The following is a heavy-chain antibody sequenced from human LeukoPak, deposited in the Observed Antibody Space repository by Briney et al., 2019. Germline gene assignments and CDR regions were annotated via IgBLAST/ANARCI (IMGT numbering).Heavy chain of an antibody. CDR1: AFTFSTYG. Sequence: GGSLRLSCAASAFTFSTYGMSWVRQAPGKGLEWVSAISSSGGSTYYADSVKGRFTISRDNSKNTLYLQMNGLRAEDTAVCYCAGAVGGTWGDFAYWGQGTLVTVSS. D-gene: IGHD1-26*01. CDR2: ISSSGGST. J-gene: IGHJ4*02. CDR3: AGAVGGTWGDFAY. V-gene: IGHV3-23*01.